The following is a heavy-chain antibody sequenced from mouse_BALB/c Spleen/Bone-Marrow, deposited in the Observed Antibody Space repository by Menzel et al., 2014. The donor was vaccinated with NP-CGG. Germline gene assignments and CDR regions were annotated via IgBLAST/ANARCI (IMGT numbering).Heavy chain of an antibody. CDR1: GFTFNTYA. V-gene: IGHV10-1*02. CDR2: IRSKSNNYAT. Sequence: EVKLVESGGGLVQPKGSLKLSCAASGFTFNTYAMNWVRQAPGKGLEWVARIRSKSNNYATYYADSVKDRFTISRHNSQSMLYLQMNNLKTEDTAMYCCLRRDGNYGGFAYWGQGTLVTVSA. D-gene: IGHD2-1*01. CDR3: LRRDGNYGGFAY. J-gene: IGHJ3*01.